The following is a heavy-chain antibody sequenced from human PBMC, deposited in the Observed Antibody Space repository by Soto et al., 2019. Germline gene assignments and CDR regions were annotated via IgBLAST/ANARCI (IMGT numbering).Heavy chain of an antibody. Sequence: SLRLSCASSGFSFSGTAMHWVRQASGKGLEWVGRIRSKANSYATAYAASVKGRFTISRDDSKNTAYMQMNSLKTEDTAVYYCTRVLGDYYGMDVWGQGTTVTVSS. V-gene: IGHV3-73*01. D-gene: IGHD3-3*01. CDR2: IRSKANSYAT. J-gene: IGHJ6*02. CDR3: TRVLGDYYGMDV. CDR1: GFSFSGTA.